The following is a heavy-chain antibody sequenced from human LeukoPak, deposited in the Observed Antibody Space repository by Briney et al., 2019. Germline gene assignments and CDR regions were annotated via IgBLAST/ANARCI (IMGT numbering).Heavy chain of an antibody. V-gene: IGHV1-46*01. D-gene: IGHD6-6*01. Sequence: ASVKVSCKASGYTFTSYYMHWARQAPGQGLEWMGIINPSGGSTSYAQKFQGRVTMTRDTSTSTVYMELSSLRSEDTAVYYCARPGGSSPYYYYGMDVWGQGTTVTVSS. J-gene: IGHJ6*02. CDR2: INPSGGST. CDR1: GYTFTSYY. CDR3: ARPGGSSPYYYYGMDV.